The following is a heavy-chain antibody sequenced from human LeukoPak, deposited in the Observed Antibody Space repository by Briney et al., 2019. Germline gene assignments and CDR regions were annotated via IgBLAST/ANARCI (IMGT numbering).Heavy chain of an antibody. J-gene: IGHJ6*03. Sequence: GGSLRLSCAASGFTFSHHGMHWVRQAPGKGLEWVAYIQYDGSNEQYADSVKGRFSISRDSSKNILYLQMNSLRAEDTAVYYCAKDRCSNGVGCYYYYMDVWGKGTSVTISS. CDR1: GFTFSHHG. V-gene: IGHV3-30*02. CDR2: IQYDGSNE. D-gene: IGHD2-8*01. CDR3: AKDRCSNGVGCYYYYMDV.